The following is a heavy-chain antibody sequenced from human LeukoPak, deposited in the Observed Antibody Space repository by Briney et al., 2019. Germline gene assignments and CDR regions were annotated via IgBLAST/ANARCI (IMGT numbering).Heavy chain of an antibody. CDR2: IYYRGST. J-gene: IGHJ4*02. V-gene: IGHV4-39*02. CDR3: ARLFLRFGEFSFDY. CDR1: GGSISNSSFY. Sequence: SETLSLTCTVSGGSISNSSFYWGWIRQPPGKGLEWIGNIYYRGSTYYNSSLKSRVSISVNTSKNYFSLKVSSVTAADTAVYYCARLFLRFGEFSFDYWGQGTLVTVSS. D-gene: IGHD3-10*01.